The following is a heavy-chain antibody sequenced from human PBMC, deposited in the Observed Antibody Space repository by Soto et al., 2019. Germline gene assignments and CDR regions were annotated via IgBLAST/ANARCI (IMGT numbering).Heavy chain of an antibody. CDR2: ISSSSSTI. CDR1: GFTFSSYT. CDR3: AREGGIAVAGTSGDY. Sequence: EVQLVESGGGLVQPGGSLRLSCAASGFTFSSYTMNWVRQAPGKGLEWLSYISSSSSTIYYADSVKVRFTISRDNAKNSLYLQMNSLRYEDTAVYYCAREGGIAVAGTSGDYWGQGTLVTVSS. D-gene: IGHD6-19*01. V-gene: IGHV3-48*02. J-gene: IGHJ4*02.